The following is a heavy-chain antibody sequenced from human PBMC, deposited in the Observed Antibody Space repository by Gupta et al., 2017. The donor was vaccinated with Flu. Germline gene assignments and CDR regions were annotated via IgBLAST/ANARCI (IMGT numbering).Heavy chain of an antibody. J-gene: IGHJ4*02. CDR2: ISSSSRTR. Sequence: EVQLVESGGGLVQPGGSLRLSCAASGFTFSSYSMNWVRQAPGKGLEWVSYISSSSRTRDYADSVKGRVTISRENAKNSLYLKMKSLRDEDTAVDYGAREGPIDYGGQGTMVTVYS. CDR1: GFTFSSYS. CDR3: AREGPIDY. V-gene: IGHV3-48*02.